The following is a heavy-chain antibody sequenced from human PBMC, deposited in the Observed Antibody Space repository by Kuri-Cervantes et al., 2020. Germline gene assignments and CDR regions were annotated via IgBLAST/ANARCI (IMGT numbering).Heavy chain of an antibody. CDR3: SRRDSSGYYGHGR. D-gene: IGHD3-22*01. V-gene: IGHV4-38-2*02. CDR2: MFHSGTT. CDR1: GYSINSGYY. J-gene: IGHJ4*02. Sequence: SETLSLTCSVSGYSINSGYYWVWIRQPPGKGLEWIGNMFHSGTTFSNPSLTSRVSISMDTSNNQFSLKLRSVTAADTAVYYCSRRDSSGYYGHGRWGPGTLVTVSS.